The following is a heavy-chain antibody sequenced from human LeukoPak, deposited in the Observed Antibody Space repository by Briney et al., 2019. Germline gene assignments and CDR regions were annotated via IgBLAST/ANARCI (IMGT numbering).Heavy chain of an antibody. CDR2: IYTSGST. CDR3: ARDPRYFDWLYAFDI. D-gene: IGHD3-9*01. CDR1: GGSISSGSYY. V-gene: IGHV4-61*02. J-gene: IGHJ3*02. Sequence: PSETLSLTCTVSGGSISSGSYYWSWIRQPAGKGLEWIGRIYTSGSTNYNPSLKSRVTISVDTSKNQFSLKLSSVTAADTAVYYCARDPRYFDWLYAFDIWDQGTMVTVSS.